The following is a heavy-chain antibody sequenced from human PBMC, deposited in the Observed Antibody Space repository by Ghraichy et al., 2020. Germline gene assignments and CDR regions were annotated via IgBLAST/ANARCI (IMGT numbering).Heavy chain of an antibody. CDR3: ARVRGDWAVLRYYYYGMDV. J-gene: IGHJ6*02. CDR2: IYYSGST. Sequence: SETLSLTCTVSGGSISSYYWSWIRQPPGKGLEWIGYIYYSGSTNYNPSLKSRVTISVDTSKNQFSLKLSSVTAADTAVYYCARVRGDWAVLRYYYYGMDVWGQGTTVTVSS. V-gene: IGHV4-59*01. D-gene: IGHD3-9*01. CDR1: GGSISSYY.